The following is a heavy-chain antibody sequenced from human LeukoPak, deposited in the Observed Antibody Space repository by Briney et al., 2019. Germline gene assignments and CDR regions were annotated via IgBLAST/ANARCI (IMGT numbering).Heavy chain of an antibody. J-gene: IGHJ4*02. D-gene: IGHD6-13*01. CDR3: ARGSSWYKYYFDY. Sequence: PSGTLSLTCAVSGGSISSSNWWSWVRQPPGKGLEWIGEIYHSGSTNYNPSLKSRVTVSVDKSKNQFSLKLSSVTAADTAVYYCARGSSWYKYYFDYWGQGTLVTVSS. CDR2: IYHSGST. V-gene: IGHV4-4*02. CDR1: GGSISSSNW.